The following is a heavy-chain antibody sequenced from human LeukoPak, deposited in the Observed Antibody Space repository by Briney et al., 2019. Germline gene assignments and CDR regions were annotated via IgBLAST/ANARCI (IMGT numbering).Heavy chain of an antibody. CDR1: GGSISSSSYY. Sequence: SETLSLTCTVSGGSISSSSYYWGWLRQPPGKGLEWIGSIYYSGSTYYNPSLKSRVTISVDTSKNQFSLKLSSVTAADTAVYYCARAYSYGFDYWGQGTLVTVSS. CDR2: IYYSGST. J-gene: IGHJ4*02. V-gene: IGHV4-39*07. CDR3: ARAYSYGFDY. D-gene: IGHD5-18*01.